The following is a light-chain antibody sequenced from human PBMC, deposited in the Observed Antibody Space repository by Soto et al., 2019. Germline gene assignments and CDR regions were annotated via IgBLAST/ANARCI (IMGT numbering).Light chain of an antibody. Sequence: DIQMTQFPLSLSASVGDRVTITCRASQGISYSLAWFQQKPGKAPKSLIYGASSLQSGVPSKFSGSGSGTDFTLTITNLQPEDVASYYCQQYDSYAYTFGQGTKLDIK. CDR2: GAS. J-gene: IGKJ2*01. CDR3: QQYDSYAYT. CDR1: QGISYS. V-gene: IGKV1-16*02.